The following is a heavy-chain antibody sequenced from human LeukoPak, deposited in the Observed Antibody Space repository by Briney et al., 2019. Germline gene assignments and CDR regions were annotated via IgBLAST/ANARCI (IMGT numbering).Heavy chain of an antibody. CDR1: GYTFTGYY. CDR2: INPNSGGT. Sequence: GASVKVSCKASGYTFTGYYMHWVRQAPGQGLEWMGWINPNSGGTNYAQKFQGRVTMTRDTSISTAYMELSRLRSDDTAVYYCARDGGDGDYVLGYWGQGTLVTVPS. D-gene: IGHD4-17*01. CDR3: ARDGGDGDYVLGY. V-gene: IGHV1-2*02. J-gene: IGHJ4*02.